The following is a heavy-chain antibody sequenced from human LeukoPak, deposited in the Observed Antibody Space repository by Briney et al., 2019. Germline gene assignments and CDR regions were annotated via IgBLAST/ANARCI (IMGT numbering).Heavy chain of an antibody. CDR2: ISSSSSTI. D-gene: IGHD6-13*01. J-gene: IGHJ4*02. Sequence: PGGSLRLSCAASGFTFSSYSMNWVRQAPGKGLEWVSYISSSSSTIYYADSVKGRFTISRDSAKNSLYLQMNSLRAEDTAVYYCARDPIAAAGTLDYWGQGTLVTVSS. CDR3: ARDPIAAAGTLDY. V-gene: IGHV3-48*01. CDR1: GFTFSSYS.